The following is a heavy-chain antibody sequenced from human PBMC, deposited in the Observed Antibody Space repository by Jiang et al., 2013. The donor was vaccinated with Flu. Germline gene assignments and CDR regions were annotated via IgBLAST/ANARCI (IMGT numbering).Heavy chain of an antibody. CDR2: TYYRSKWYN. J-gene: IGHJ2*01. CDR3: ARDGGGSGWYGGYFDL. Sequence: TYYRSKWYNDYAVSVKSRITINPDTSKNQFSLQLNSVTPEDTAVYYCARDGGGSGWYGGYFDLWGRGTLVTVSS. D-gene: IGHD6-19*01. V-gene: IGHV6-1*01.